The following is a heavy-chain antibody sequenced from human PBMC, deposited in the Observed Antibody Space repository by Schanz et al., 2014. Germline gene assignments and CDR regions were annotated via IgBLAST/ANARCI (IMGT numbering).Heavy chain of an antibody. CDR3: AKELNRRGGQTNFYYYYGMDV. Sequence: QVQLVESGGGVVQPGRSLRLSCAASGFNFSNYDIHWVRQAPGKWLEWVALIYYNGTNKYYADSVKGRFTISRDNSQNTLYLQMNTLRTEDTAVYYCAKELNRRGGQTNFYYYYGMDVWGQGTTVTVSS. J-gene: IGHJ6*02. CDR1: GFNFSNYD. CDR2: IYYNGTNK. D-gene: IGHD5-12*01. V-gene: IGHV3-30*18.